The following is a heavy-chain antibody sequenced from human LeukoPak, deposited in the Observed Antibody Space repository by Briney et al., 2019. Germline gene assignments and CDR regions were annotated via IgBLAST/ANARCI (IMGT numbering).Heavy chain of an antibody. Sequence: PGGSLRLSCAASGFTFSSYWMSWVRQAPGKGLEWVANIKQDGSEKYYVDSVEGRFTISRDNAKNSLYLQMNSLRAEDTAVYYCARPGQEVRGVLFDNWGQGILVTVSS. D-gene: IGHD3-10*01. V-gene: IGHV3-7*01. CDR1: GFTFSSYW. CDR3: ARPGQEVRGVLFDN. J-gene: IGHJ4*02. CDR2: IKQDGSEK.